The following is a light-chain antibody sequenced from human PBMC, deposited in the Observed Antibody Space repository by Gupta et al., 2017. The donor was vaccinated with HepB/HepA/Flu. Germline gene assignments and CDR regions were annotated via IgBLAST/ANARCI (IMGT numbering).Light chain of an antibody. V-gene: IGLV2-23*02. CDR2: EVT. CDR1: SSDIGSDRL. Sequence: SALTQPASVSGSPGQSITISCTGASSDIGSDRLVSWFQQHPGKVPTLIIYEVTKRTSGVSSRFSGSQSANAASLTISGLRAEDEADYYCSSYTSTNTVFGGGTKVTVL. J-gene: IGLJ2*01. CDR3: SSYTSTNTV.